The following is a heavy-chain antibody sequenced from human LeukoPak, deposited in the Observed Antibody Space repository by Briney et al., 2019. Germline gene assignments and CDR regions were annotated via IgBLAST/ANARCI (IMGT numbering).Heavy chain of an antibody. D-gene: IGHD2-15*01. CDR3: ARVSMNCSGGSCYIRTYYYYMDV. CDR1: GGSFSGYY. CDR2: INHSGST. V-gene: IGHV4-34*01. Sequence: SETLSLTCAVYGGSFSGYYWSWIRQPPGKGLEWIGEINHSGSTNYNPSLKSRVTISVDTSKNQFSLKLSSVTAADTAVYYCARVSMNCSGGSCYIRTYYYYMDVWGKGTTVTVSS. J-gene: IGHJ6*03.